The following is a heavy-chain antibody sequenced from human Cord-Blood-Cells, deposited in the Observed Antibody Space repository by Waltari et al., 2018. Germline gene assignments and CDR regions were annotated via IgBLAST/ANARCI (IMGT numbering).Heavy chain of an antibody. CDR3: ARGGSYYYYGMDV. D-gene: IGHD3-16*01. Sequence: EVQRVQSGAEVKKPGESLETACQGSGYGFRSYSLGWVHQIAGKGLEWTGLIYPGDSETKNSPALQGQVTISADKSLSTAYLQWGSLKASDTAMDYWARGGSYYYYGMDVWGQGTTVTVSS. J-gene: IGHJ6*02. V-gene: IGHV5-51*07. CDR2: IYPGDSET. CDR1: GYGFRSYS.